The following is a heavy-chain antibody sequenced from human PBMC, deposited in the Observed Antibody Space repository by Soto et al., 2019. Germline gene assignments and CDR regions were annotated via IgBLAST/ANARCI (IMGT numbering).Heavy chain of an antibody. J-gene: IGHJ4*02. Sequence: GGSLRLSCAASGFTFSSYAMSWVRQAPGKGLEWVSAISGSGGSTYYADSVKGRFTISRDNSKNTLYLQMNSLRAEDTAVYYCAKKKRGINCSGGSCYLASCLDYWGQGTLVTVSS. CDR2: ISGSGGST. V-gene: IGHV3-23*01. D-gene: IGHD2-15*01. CDR3: AKKKRGINCSGGSCYLASCLDY. CDR1: GFTFSSYA.